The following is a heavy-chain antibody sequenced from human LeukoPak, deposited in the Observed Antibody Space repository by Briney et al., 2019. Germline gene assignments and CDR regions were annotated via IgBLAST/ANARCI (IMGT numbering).Heavy chain of an antibody. V-gene: IGHV3-21*01. CDR1: RFTLSSHS. D-gene: IGHD3-16*01. J-gene: IGHJ4*02. CDR3: ARAAENYGGRFDS. Sequence: GGSLRLSCAASRFTLSSHSMNRVRQAPGKGLEWVSSISSSSSYIYYSDSVKGRFTISRDNARNSLYLQMNSLRAEDTAVYYCARAAENYGGRFDSWGQGTLVTVSS. CDR2: ISSSSSYI.